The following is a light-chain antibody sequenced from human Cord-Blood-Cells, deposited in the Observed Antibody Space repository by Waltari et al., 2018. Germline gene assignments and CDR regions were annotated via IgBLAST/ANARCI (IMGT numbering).Light chain of an antibody. CDR2: AAS. Sequence: DIQMTQSPSSLSASVGDRVTITCRASQSISSYLNWYQQKPGKAPKLLIYAASSLQSGVPSRFSGSGSGTDFTRTISILQPEDFATYYCQQSYSTPPWTFGQGTKVEIK. CDR1: QSISSY. CDR3: QQSYSTPPWT. V-gene: IGKV1-39*01. J-gene: IGKJ1*01.